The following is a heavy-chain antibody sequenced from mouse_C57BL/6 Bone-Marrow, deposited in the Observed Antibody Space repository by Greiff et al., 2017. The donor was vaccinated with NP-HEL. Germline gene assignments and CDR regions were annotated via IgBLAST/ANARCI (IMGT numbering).Heavy chain of an antibody. CDR3: ARNDGYYQYYFDY. CDR1: GFTFSDYG. CDR2: ISSGSSTI. V-gene: IGHV5-17*01. J-gene: IGHJ2*01. Sequence: EVQLVESGGGLVKPGGSLKLSCAASGFTFSDYGMHWVRQAPEKGLEWVAYISSGSSTIYYADTVKGRFTISRDNAKNTLFLQMTSLRSEDTAMYYCARNDGYYQYYFDYWGQGTTLTVSS. D-gene: IGHD2-3*01.